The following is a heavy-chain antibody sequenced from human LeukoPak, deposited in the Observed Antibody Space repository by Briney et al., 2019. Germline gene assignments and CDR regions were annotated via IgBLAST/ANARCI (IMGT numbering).Heavy chain of an antibody. CDR2: INSDGSST. CDR1: GFTFSSYW. Sequence: PGGSLRLSCAASGFTFSSYWMHWVRQAPGKGLVWVSRINSDGSSTIYADSMKGRFTISRDNAKNTLYLQMNSLRAEDTAVYSCARGADGVSPNSRGWFDPWGQGTLVTVSS. J-gene: IGHJ5*02. D-gene: IGHD2-8*01. CDR3: ARGADGVSPNSRGWFDP. V-gene: IGHV3-74*01.